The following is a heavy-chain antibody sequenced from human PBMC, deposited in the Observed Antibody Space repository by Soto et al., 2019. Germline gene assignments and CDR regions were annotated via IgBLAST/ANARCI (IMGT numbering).Heavy chain of an antibody. CDR1: GFISSDYV. CDR3: ANRFVIVPAVLWRNYHYGMDV. Sequence: EVQLLESGGGLVQPGESLRLSCVASGFISSDYVINWVRQAPGKGLEWVCAIGGGGAGTSYSDSVKGRFTIFRDTSRNTVHMQMNSLRADDTAVYYCANRFVIVPAVLWRNYHYGMDVWGQGTTVTVSS. V-gene: IGHV3-23*01. D-gene: IGHD2-2*01. CDR2: IGGGGAGT. J-gene: IGHJ6*02.